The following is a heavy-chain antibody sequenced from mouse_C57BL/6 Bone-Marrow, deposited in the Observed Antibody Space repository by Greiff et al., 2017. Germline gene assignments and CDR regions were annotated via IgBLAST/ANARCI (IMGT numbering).Heavy chain of an antibody. D-gene: IGHD2-2*01. CDR3: GPDYYGYL. CDR1: GYTFTDHI. Sequence: VQLQQSAAALSLPFPSFTLSFNSSGYTFTDHIMNWVKKRPGQGLEWIGRIYPVSGETNYNQKFMGKATFSVDRSSSTVYMVLNSLTSEDPAVYYCGPDYYGYLWGQGTLVTVSA. CDR2: IYPVSGET. J-gene: IGHJ3*01. V-gene: IGHV1-11*01.